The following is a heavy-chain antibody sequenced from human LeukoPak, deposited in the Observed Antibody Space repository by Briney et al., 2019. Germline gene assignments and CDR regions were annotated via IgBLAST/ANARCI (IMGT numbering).Heavy chain of an antibody. Sequence: GGSLRLSCAASGFTFSSYGMHWVRQAPGKGLEWVAFIRYDGSNKYYADSVKGRFTISRDNAKNSLYLQMNSLRAGDTAVYYCARPGGMRWDAFDIWGQGTMVTVSS. D-gene: IGHD3-16*01. V-gene: IGHV3-30*02. CDR1: GFTFSSYG. CDR3: ARPGGMRWDAFDI. J-gene: IGHJ3*02. CDR2: IRYDGSNK.